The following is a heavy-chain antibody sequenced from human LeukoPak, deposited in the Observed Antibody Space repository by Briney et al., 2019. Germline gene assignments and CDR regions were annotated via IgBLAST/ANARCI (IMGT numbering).Heavy chain of an antibody. CDR3: ARDVSKSVVTKHYFDY. J-gene: IGHJ4*02. D-gene: IGHD3-22*01. V-gene: IGHV3-48*01. CDR2: ISSSSSTI. CDR1: GFTFSSYS. Sequence: PGRSLRPSCAASGFTFSSYSMNWVRQAPGKGLEWVSYISSSSSTISYADSVKGRFTISRDNAKNSLYLQMNSLRAEDTAVYYCARDVSKSVVTKHYFDYWGQGTLVTVSS.